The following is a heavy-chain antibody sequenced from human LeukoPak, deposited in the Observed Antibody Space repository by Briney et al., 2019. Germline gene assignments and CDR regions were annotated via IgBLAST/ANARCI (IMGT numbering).Heavy chain of an antibody. CDR2: IYYSGST. CDR1: GGSISSSSYY. D-gene: IGHD6-13*01. CDR3: ARVAGYSSSWYTSADAFDI. V-gene: IGHV4-39*07. J-gene: IGHJ3*02. Sequence: SETLSLTCTVSGGSISSSSYYWGWIRQPPGKGLEWIGSIYYSGSTNYNPFLKSRVTISVDTSKNQFSLKLSPVTAADTAVYYCARVAGYSSSWYTSADAFDIWGQGTMVTVSS.